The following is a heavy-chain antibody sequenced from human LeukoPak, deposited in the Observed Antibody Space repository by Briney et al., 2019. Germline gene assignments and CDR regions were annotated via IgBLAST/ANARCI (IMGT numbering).Heavy chain of an antibody. J-gene: IGHJ4*02. V-gene: IGHV4-34*01. Sequence: TSSETLSLTCAVYGGSFSGHYWSWIRQPPGKGLEWIGEINHSGSTNYNPSLKSRVTISVDTSKNQFSLKLSSVTAADTAVYYCARAPDRDSSGHYYYWGQGTLVTVSS. CDR3: ARAPDRDSSGHYYY. CDR2: INHSGST. CDR1: GGSFSGHY. D-gene: IGHD3-22*01.